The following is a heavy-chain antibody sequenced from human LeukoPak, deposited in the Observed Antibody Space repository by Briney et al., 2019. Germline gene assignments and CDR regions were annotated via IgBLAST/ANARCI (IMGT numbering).Heavy chain of an antibody. J-gene: IGHJ3*02. CDR2: ISSSSYI. D-gene: IGHD6-19*01. CDR1: GFTFSSYS. CDR3: ARDEGAVAGRAFDI. V-gene: IGHV3-21*01. Sequence: PGGSLRLSCAASGFTFSSYSMNWVRQAPGKGLEWVSSISSSSYIYYADSVKGRFTISRDNAKNSLYLQMNSLRAEDTAVYYCARDEGAVAGRAFDIWGQGTMVTVSS.